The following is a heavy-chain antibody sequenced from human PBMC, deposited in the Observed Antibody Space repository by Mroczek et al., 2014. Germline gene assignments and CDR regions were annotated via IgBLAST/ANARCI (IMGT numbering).Heavy chain of an antibody. CDR1: GGSISSGGYY. D-gene: IGHD3-10*01. J-gene: IGHJ4*02. CDR3: ARDGRSPVTGSGTGDLFDY. Sequence: QVQLQESGPGLVKPSQTLSLTCTVSGGSISSGGYYWSWIRQHPGKGLEWIGYIYYSGSTYYNPSLKSRVTISVDTSKNQFSLKLSSVTAADTAVYYCARDGRSPVTGSGTGDLFDYWGQGTLVTVSS. V-gene: IGHV4-31*03. CDR2: IYYSGST.